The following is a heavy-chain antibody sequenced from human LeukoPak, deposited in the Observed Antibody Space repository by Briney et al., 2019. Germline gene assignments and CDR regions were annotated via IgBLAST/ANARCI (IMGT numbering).Heavy chain of an antibody. CDR3: ARDFVYGDSLEYFQD. CDR2: IKQDGSEK. J-gene: IGHJ1*01. Sequence: PGGSLRLSCAVSGFSFNNYWMSWVRQAPGKGLEWVANIKQDGSEKYYVDSVKGRFTISRDNAKNSLYLQINSLRAEDTAVYYCARDFVYGDSLEYFQDWGQGTLVTVSS. V-gene: IGHV3-7*05. CDR1: GFSFNNYW. D-gene: IGHD4-17*01.